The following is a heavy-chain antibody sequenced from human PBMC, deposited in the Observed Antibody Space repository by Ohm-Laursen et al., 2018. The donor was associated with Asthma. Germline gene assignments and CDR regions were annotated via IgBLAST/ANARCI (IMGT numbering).Heavy chain of an antibody. CDR3: ARDNFAFWIGSPPDY. V-gene: IGHV3-30*03. CDR1: GFTFSSNA. D-gene: IGHD3-3*01. Sequence: SLRLSCSSTGFTFSSNAMHWFRQAPGKGLERVAFISYDGSNIYYADSVKGRFTVFRDNSNYILYLQMNSLRAEDTAVYYCARDNFAFWIGSPPDYWGQGTLVTVSS. J-gene: IGHJ4*02. CDR2: ISYDGSNI.